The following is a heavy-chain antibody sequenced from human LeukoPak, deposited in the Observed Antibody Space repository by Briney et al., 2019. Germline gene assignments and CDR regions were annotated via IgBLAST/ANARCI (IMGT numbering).Heavy chain of an antibody. D-gene: IGHD6-13*01. CDR1: GYSFTSYW. CDR2: IYPGDSDT. V-gene: IGHV5-51*01. Sequence: GESLQISCKGSGYSFTSYWLGWVRQMPGKGLEWMGIIYPGDSDTRYSPSFQGQVTISADKSISTAYLQWSSLKASDTAMYYCARSSSSSWFTVKYYFDYWGQGTLVTVSS. J-gene: IGHJ4*02. CDR3: ARSSSSSWFTVKYYFDY.